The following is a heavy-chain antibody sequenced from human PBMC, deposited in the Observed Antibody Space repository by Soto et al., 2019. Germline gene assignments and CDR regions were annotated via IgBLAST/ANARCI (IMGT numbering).Heavy chain of an antibody. D-gene: IGHD6-13*01. CDR2: IIPIFGTA. J-gene: IGHJ4*01. CDR1: GGTFSSYA. CDR3: ARGDRDPLCIAAAGTFDY. Sequence: SVKVSCKASGGTFSSYAISWVRRAPGQGLEWMGGIIPIFGTANYAQKFQGRVTITADESTSTAYMELSSLRSEDTAVYYCARGDRDPLCIAAAGTFDYWGQGTLVTVSS. V-gene: IGHV1-69*13.